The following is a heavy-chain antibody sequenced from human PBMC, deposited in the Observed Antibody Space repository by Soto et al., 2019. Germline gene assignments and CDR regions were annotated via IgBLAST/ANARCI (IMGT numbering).Heavy chain of an antibody. J-gene: IGHJ6*02. D-gene: IGHD1-26*01. CDR1: GFTFSSYG. V-gene: IGHV3-30*18. CDR3: AKDQFRSGSYYYYYYGMDV. CDR2: ISYDGSNK. Sequence: GGSLRLSCAASGFTFSSYGMHWVRQAPGKGLEWVAVISYDGSNKYYADSVKGRFTISRDNSKNTLYLQMNSLRAEDTAVYYCAKDQFRSGSYYYYYYGMDVWGQGTTVTVSS.